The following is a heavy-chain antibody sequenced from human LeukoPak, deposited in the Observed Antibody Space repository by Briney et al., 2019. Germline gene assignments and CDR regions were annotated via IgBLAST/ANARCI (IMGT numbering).Heavy chain of an antibody. CDR2: ISYDGSNK. CDR1: GFTFRSYA. D-gene: IGHD3-10*01. CDR3: ASSYYYGSGSYYPDAFDI. Sequence: PGRSLRLSCAASGFTFRSYAMHWVRQAPGKGLEWVAVISYDGSNKYYADSVKGRFTISRDNSKNTLYLQMNSLRAEDTAVYYCASSYYYGSGSYYPDAFDIWGQGTMVTVSS. V-gene: IGHV3-30*04. J-gene: IGHJ3*02.